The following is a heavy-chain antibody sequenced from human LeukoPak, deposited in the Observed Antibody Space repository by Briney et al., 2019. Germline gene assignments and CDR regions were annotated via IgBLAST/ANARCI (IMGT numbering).Heavy chain of an antibody. CDR2: IYTSGST. Sequence: PSETLSLTCTVSGGSISSYYWSWIRQPPGKGLEWIGYIYTSGSTNYNPSLKSRVTISVDTSKNQFSLKLSSVTAADTAVYYCARTSGYYSVDYYYYYMDVWGKGTTVTVSS. CDR3: ARTSGYYSVDYYYYYMDV. J-gene: IGHJ6*03. V-gene: IGHV4-4*09. CDR1: GGSISSYY. D-gene: IGHD3-3*01.